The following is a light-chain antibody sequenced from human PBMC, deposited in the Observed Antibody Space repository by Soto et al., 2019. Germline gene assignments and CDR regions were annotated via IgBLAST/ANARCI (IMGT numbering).Light chain of an antibody. V-gene: IGKV3-20*01. CDR3: QQYGDSSWT. CDR2: GSA. CDR1: QSVSCSY. Sequence: EIVLTQSPGTLSSSPGERATLSCRSSQSVSCSYLAWYQHRPGQAPRLLIYGSARRATGIPDRFGGSRPGTDFTLTISRLEPEDFAVYYCQQYGDSSWTFGQGTQVEIK. J-gene: IGKJ1*01.